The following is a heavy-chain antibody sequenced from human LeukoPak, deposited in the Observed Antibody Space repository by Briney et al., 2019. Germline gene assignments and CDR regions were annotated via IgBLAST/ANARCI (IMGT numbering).Heavy chain of an antibody. D-gene: IGHD3-10*01. Sequence: ASVKVSCKASGYTFTSYDINWVRQATGQGLEWMGWMNPNSGNTGYAQKFQGRVTMTRNTSISTAYMELSSLRSEDTAVYYCARDAAAGPGGPGSYYNSPDYYYYGMDVWGQGTTVTVSS. J-gene: IGHJ6*02. V-gene: IGHV1-8*01. CDR3: ARDAAAGPGGPGSYYNSPDYYYYGMDV. CDR2: MNPNSGNT. CDR1: GYTFTSYD.